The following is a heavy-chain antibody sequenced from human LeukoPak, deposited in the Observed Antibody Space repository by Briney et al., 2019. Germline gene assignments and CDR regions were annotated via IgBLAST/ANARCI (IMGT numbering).Heavy chain of an antibody. CDR3: ARGTRDYYDSSHYLTPLDS. CDR2: ISGYNGNT. V-gene: IGHV1-18*01. D-gene: IGHD3-22*01. J-gene: IGHJ4*02. CDR1: GYTFTSYG. Sequence: SVKVSCKASGYTFTSYGISWVRQAPGQGLEYVGWISGYNGNTNYAQKLRGRVTMTTDTSTSTAYMELTSLRSDDTAVYYCARGTRDYYDSSHYLTPLDSWGQGTLVTVSS.